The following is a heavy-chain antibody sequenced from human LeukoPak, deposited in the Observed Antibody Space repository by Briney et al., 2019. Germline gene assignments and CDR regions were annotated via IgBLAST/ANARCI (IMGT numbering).Heavy chain of an antibody. V-gene: IGHV3-11*06. J-gene: IGHJ4*02. Sequence: GSLRLSCAASGFTFSDYYMSWIRQAPGKGLEWVSSISNGGNYRYYADSMKGRFTISRDNSKNSLYLQMNSLRAEDTAVYYCARDPGGINRVDYWGQGTLVTVSS. D-gene: IGHD3-16*01. CDR1: GFTFSDYY. CDR3: ARDPGGINRVDY. CDR2: ISNGGNYR.